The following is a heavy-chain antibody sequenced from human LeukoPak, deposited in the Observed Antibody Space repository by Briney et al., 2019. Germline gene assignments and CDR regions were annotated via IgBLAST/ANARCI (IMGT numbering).Heavy chain of an antibody. CDR2: ISYDGSNK. Sequence: PGGSLRLSCAASGFTVSSNYMSWVRQAPGKGLEWVAVISYDGSNKYYADSVKGRFTISRDNSKNTLYLQMNSLRAEDTAVYYCARDGYYYGSGSYHSYYFDYWGQGTLVTVSS. D-gene: IGHD3-10*01. CDR1: GFTVSSNY. CDR3: ARDGYYYGSGSYHSYYFDY. J-gene: IGHJ4*02. V-gene: IGHV3-30-3*01.